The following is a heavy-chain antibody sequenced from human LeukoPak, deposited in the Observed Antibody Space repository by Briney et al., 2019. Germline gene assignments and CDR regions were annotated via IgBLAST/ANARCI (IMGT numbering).Heavy chain of an antibody. Sequence: SENLSLTCAVYGGSFSGYYWSWIRQPPGKGLEWIGEINHSGSTNYNPSLKSRVTISVDTSKNQFSLKLSSVTAADTAVYYCARVVPAAGTYYYYYYGMDVWGKGTTVTVSS. CDR1: GGSFSGYY. V-gene: IGHV4-34*01. D-gene: IGHD2-2*01. CDR2: INHSGST. J-gene: IGHJ6*04. CDR3: ARVVPAAGTYYYYYYGMDV.